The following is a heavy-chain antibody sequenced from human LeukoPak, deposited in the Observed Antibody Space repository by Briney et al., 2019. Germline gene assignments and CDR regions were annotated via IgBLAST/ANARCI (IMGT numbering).Heavy chain of an antibody. D-gene: IGHD5-24*01. J-gene: IGHJ4*02. Sequence: PGGSQRLSCVGSGFTFSNTWMNWVRRAPGKGLEWVGRIKTKSEGGTTHYAAHVKGRFTISRDDSKKTIFLQMNSLKIEDTAIYFCAADLDAYNTLDSWGQEALVTVSS. CDR3: AADLDAYNTLDS. V-gene: IGHV3-15*01. CDR1: GFTFSNTW. CDR2: IKTKSEGGTT.